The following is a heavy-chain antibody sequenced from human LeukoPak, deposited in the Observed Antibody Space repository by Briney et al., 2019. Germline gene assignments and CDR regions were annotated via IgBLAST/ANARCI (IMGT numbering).Heavy chain of an antibody. CDR3: AKDSIVVVTPPLH. V-gene: IGHV3-23*01. J-gene: IGHJ4*02. CDR2: ISGSGGST. Sequence: GGSLRLSCAASGFTFSSYAMSWVRQAPGKGLEWVSAISGSGGSTYYADSVKGRFTISRDNSKNTLYLQMNSLRAEDTAVYYRAKDSIVVVTPPLHWGQGTLVTVSS. D-gene: IGHD2-15*01. CDR1: GFTFSSYA.